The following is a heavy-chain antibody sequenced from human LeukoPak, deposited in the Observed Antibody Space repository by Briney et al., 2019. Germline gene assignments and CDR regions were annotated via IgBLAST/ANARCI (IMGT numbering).Heavy chain of an antibody. CDR2: INPSGGST. D-gene: IGHD6-13*01. Sequence: ASVKVSCKASGYTFTSYDINWVRQATGQGLEWMGIINPSGGSTSYAQKLQGRVTMTTDTSTSTAYMELRSLRSDDTAVYYCARAGTAPNWFDPWGQGALVTVSS. V-gene: IGHV1-46*01. CDR3: ARAGTAPNWFDP. J-gene: IGHJ5*02. CDR1: GYTFTSYD.